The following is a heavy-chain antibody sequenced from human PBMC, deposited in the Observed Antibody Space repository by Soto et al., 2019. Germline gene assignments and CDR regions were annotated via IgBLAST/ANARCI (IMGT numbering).Heavy chain of an antibody. J-gene: IGHJ5*02. CDR1: GYTFTSYG. V-gene: IGHV1-18*01. CDR3: ARGMGWYKVAVFDP. D-gene: IGHD6-19*01. CDR2: ISAYNGNT. Sequence: ASVKVSCTASGYTFTSYGISWVRQAPGQGLEWMGWISAYNGNTNYAQKLQGRVTMTTDTSTSTAYMELRSLSSVTAADTAVYYCARGMGWYKVAVFDPWGQGTLVTVSS.